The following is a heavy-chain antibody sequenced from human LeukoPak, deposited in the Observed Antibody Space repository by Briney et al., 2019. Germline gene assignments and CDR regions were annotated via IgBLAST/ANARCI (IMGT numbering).Heavy chain of an antibody. V-gene: IGHV3-21*01. CDR3: ARDGRYYDSSGPTLDY. Sequence: GGSLRLSCAASGFTFSSYSMNWVRQAPGKGLEWVSSITSSSTYIFYADSLKGRFTISRDNAKNSLYLQMNSLRAEDTAVYYCARDGRYYDSSGPTLDYWGQGTLVTVSS. CDR1: GFTFSSYS. CDR2: ITSSSTYI. D-gene: IGHD3-22*01. J-gene: IGHJ4*02.